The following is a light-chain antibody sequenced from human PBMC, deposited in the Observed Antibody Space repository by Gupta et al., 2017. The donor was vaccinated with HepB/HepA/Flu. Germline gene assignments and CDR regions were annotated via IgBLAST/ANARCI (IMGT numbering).Light chain of an antibody. Sequence: DIQMTQSPSSLSASVGDRVTITCRASQTILNYLNWYQQKPGKAPKVLIYAASRYKSGVPSRFSGSGSGTDFTLTSSRRQPEDFAIYYWQQNSSYHTFGGGTRVEIK. CDR1: QTILNY. CDR2: AAS. CDR3: QQNSSYHT. J-gene: IGKJ4*01. V-gene: IGKV1-39*01.